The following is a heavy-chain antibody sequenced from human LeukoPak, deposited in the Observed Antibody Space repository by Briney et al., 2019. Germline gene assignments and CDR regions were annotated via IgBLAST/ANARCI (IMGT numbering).Heavy chain of an antibody. CDR1: GFTFSSYA. V-gene: IGHV3-23*01. CDR3: AANWNCDY. CDR2: ISASGASGTST. Sequence: GGSLRLSCAASGFTFSSYAMGWVRQAPGKGLEWVSVISASGASGTSTYYADSVKGRFTISRDNSKSTLYLQMNSLRVEDTAVYYCAANWNCDYWGQGTLVTVSS. J-gene: IGHJ4*02. D-gene: IGHD1-20*01.